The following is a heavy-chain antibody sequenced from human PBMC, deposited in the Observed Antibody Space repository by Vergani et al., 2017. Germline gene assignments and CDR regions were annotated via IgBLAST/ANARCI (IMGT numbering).Heavy chain of an antibody. Sequence: QVQLVESGGGVVQPGRSLRLSCAAAGFIFSSYTMYWVREAPGKGLEWVAVISYDGSNKYYADSVKGRFTISRDNSKNTLYLEMKSLRVEDTAVYYCARARXGGACFMSNWLDTWGQGTLVSVSS. CDR1: GFIFSSYT. D-gene: IGHD2-15*01. CDR3: ARARXGGACFMSNWLDT. J-gene: IGHJ5*02. CDR2: ISYDGSNK. V-gene: IGHV3-30-3*01.